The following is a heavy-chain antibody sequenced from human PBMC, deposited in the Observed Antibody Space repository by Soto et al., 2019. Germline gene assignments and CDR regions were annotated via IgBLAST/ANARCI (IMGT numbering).Heavy chain of an antibody. CDR1: GYTFTGYY. CDR2: INPNSGGT. CDR3: ARASMDQRVVVPYNWFAP. D-gene: IGHD2-2*01. V-gene: IGHV1-2*04. Sequence: GASVKVSCKASGYTFTGYYMHWVRQAPGQGLEWMGWINPNSGGTNYAQTFQGWVTMTRDTSISTAYMELSRLRSDDTAVYYCARASMDQRVVVPYNWFAPWGQGTLVIVSS. J-gene: IGHJ5*02.